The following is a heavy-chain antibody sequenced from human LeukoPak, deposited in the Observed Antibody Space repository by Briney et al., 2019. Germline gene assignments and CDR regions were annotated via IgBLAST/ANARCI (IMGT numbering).Heavy chain of an antibody. CDR2: ISSNGGST. Sequence: GGSLRLSCAASGFTFSSYAMHWVRQAPGKGLEYVSAISSNGGSTYYANSVKGRFTISRDNSKNTLYLQMGSLRAEDMAVYYCARDLGWVQGLDCWGQGTLVTVSS. J-gene: IGHJ4*02. D-gene: IGHD5-24*01. CDR1: GFTFSSYA. CDR3: ARDLGWVQGLDC. V-gene: IGHV3-64*01.